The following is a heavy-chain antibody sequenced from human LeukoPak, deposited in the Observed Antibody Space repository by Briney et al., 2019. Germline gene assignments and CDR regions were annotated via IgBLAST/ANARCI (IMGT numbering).Heavy chain of an antibody. CDR1: GFTFSGSA. V-gene: IGHV3-73*01. D-gene: IGHD3-16*01. CDR3: TRHGGPGFGSNYVDY. CDR2: IRSKANSYAT. J-gene: IGHJ4*02. Sequence: SGGSLRLSCAASGFTFSGSAMHWVRQASGKGLEWVGRIRSKANSYATAYAASVKGRFTISRDDSKNTAYLQVNSLKTEDTAVYYCTRHGGPGFGSNYVDYWGQGTLVTVSS.